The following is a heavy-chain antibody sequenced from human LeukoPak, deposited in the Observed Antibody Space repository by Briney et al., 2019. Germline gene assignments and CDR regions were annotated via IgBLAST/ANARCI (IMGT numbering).Heavy chain of an antibody. CDR2: IYPGDSDT. CDR3: GRSGYSSGWYVGSFDY. J-gene: IGHJ4*02. D-gene: IGHD6-19*01. V-gene: IGHV5-51*01. Sequence: GESLKISCQGSGYSFTNYWIGWVRQMPGKGLEWMGIIYPGDSDTKYSPSFEGQVTISVDKSISTAYLQWSSLKASDTAMYYCGRSGYSSGWYVGSFDYWGQGTLVTVSS. CDR1: GYSFTNYW.